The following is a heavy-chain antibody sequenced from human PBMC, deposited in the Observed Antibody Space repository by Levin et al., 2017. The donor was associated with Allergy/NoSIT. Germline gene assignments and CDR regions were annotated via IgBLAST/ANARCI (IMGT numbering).Heavy chain of an antibody. D-gene: IGHD3-10*01. Sequence: GESLKISCSASGFTFSSYAMHWVRQAPGKGLEYVSAISSNGGSTYYADSVKGRFTISRDNSKNTLYLQMSSLRAEDTAVYYCVKGSYYGSGSYVSCFGYWGQGTLVTVSS. J-gene: IGHJ4*02. CDR3: VKGSYYGSGSYVSCFGY. CDR2: ISSNGGST. V-gene: IGHV3-64D*06. CDR1: GFTFSSYA.